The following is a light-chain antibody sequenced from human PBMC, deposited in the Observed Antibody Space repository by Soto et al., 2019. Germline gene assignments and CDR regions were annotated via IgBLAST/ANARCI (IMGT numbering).Light chain of an antibody. Sequence: DIQMTQSPSSLSASVGDRVTITCRASQAIHSYLNWYQQKPGKAPNLLIFATSTLQSGVPSRFSGSGSGTDFTLTISSLQPEDFAVYYCQQYGSSPPITFGQGTRLEIK. J-gene: IGKJ5*01. CDR1: QAIHSY. V-gene: IGKV1-39*01. CDR3: QQYGSSPPIT. CDR2: ATS.